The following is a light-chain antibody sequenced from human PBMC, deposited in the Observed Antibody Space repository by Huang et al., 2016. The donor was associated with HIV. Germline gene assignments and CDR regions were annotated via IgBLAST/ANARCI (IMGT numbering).Light chain of an antibody. CDR1: QGLLHSNGYNY. V-gene: IGKV2-28*01. CDR2: LSA. CDR3: MQALQTPRT. J-gene: IGKJ5*01. Sequence: DIVMTQSPLSLPVTPGEPASISCRSSQGLLHSNGYNYLDWYLQKPGQSPQLVIYLSANRASGVPDRFSGSGSVTHFTLKISRVEAEDVGVYYCMQALQTPRTFGQGTRLEIK.